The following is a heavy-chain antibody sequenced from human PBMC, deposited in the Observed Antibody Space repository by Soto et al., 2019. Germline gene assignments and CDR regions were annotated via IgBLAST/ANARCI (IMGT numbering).Heavy chain of an antibody. Sequence: PPETLSVTCSVSGGTISGYYWTWIRQPAGKGLEWIGRIYSSGNTKYNPSLQSRVTMSLDTSNNQFSLRLTSVTAADTAVYYCARGQRFSGLFDSCGQGSLVIVSA. V-gene: IGHV4-4*07. D-gene: IGHD3-3*01. CDR2: IYSSGNT. CDR3: ARGQRFSGLFDS. CDR1: GGTISGYY. J-gene: IGHJ1*01.